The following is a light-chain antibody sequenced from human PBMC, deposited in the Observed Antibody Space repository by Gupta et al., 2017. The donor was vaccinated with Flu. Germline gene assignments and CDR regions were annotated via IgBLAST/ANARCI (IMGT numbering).Light chain of an antibody. CDR1: QSVLYDSTEKDY. Sequence: SLGERATINCKSSQSVLYDSTEKDYLSWYQQKPGQPPKLLISWATTRESGVPDRFSASGSGTDCTLTIASLQAEDVAVYYCQQDYDVPFTFGAGTKVEIK. V-gene: IGKV4-1*01. CDR2: WAT. J-gene: IGKJ4*01. CDR3: QQDYDVPFT.